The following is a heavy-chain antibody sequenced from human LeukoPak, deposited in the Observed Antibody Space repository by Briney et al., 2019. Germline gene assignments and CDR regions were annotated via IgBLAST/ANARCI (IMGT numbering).Heavy chain of an antibody. CDR3: AKDWGSSSWYDAFDI. V-gene: IGHV3-23*01. D-gene: IGHD6-13*01. Sequence: GGSLRLSCAASGLTFSSYAMSWVRQAPGKGLEWVSAISGSGGSTYYADSVKGRFTISRDNSKNTLYLQMNSLRAEDTAVYYCAKDWGSSSWYDAFDIWGQGTMVTVSS. J-gene: IGHJ3*02. CDR1: GLTFSSYA. CDR2: ISGSGGST.